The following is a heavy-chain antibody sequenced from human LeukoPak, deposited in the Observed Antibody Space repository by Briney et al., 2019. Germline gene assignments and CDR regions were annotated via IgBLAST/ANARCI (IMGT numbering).Heavy chain of an antibody. D-gene: IGHD2-15*01. J-gene: IGHJ4*02. CDR1: GFTFNIYP. CDR3: AKSRIVDRRGYFDY. Sequence: GDSLRLSCVASGFTFNIYPMTRVRQSPGKGLEWVSTIGTSGDTYYADSVKGRFTISRDDSKNTLYLQMHSLGAEDTAVYYCAKSRIVDRRGYFDYWGQGTLATVSS. V-gene: IGHV3-23*01. CDR2: IGTSGDT.